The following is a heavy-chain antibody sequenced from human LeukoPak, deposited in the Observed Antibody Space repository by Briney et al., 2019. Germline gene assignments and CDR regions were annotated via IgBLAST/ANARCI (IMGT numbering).Heavy chain of an antibody. CDR1: GFTFSSYA. D-gene: IGHD6-13*01. V-gene: IGHV3-64D*06. CDR2: ISSNGGST. J-gene: IGHJ4*02. Sequence: GGSLRLSCSASGFTFSSYAMRWVRQAPGKGLEYVSAISSNGGSTYYADSVKGRFTISRDNSKNTLYLQMSSLRAEDTAVYYCVAAAAGTFFDYWGQGTLVTVSS. CDR3: VAAAAGTFFDY.